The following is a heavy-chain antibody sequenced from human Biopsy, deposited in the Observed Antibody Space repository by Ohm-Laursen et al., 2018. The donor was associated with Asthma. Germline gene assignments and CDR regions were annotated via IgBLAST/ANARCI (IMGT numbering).Heavy chain of an antibody. CDR2: IHYSGST. Sequence: TLSLICTVSGASIKTDDHLWSWVRQPPGKGLEWVGLIHYSGSTSYNPSLKGGVTISVDTSKNQLCLKLSSVTAADTAAYYCARASVTGSSNWFDPWGQGTLVTVSS. V-gene: IGHV4-30-4*01. D-gene: IGHD2-21*02. J-gene: IGHJ5*02. CDR3: ARASVTGSSNWFDP. CDR1: GASIKTDDHL.